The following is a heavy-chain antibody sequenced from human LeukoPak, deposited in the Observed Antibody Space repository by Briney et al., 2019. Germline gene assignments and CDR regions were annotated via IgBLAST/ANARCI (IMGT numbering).Heavy chain of an antibody. V-gene: IGHV4-34*01. J-gene: IGHJ6*02. CDR2: INHSGST. CDR3: ARHYYDSSGYPYYYYYGMDV. CDR1: GGSFSGYY. D-gene: IGHD3-22*01. Sequence: SSETLSLTCAVYGGSFSGYYWSWIRQPPGKGLEWIGEINHSGSTNYNPSLKSRVTISVDTSKNQFSLKLSSVTAADTAVYYCARHYYDSSGYPYYYYYGMDVWGQGTTVTVSS.